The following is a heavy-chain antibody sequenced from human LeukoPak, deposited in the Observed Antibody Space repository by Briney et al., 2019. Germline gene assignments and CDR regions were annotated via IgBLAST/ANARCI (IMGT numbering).Heavy chain of an antibody. CDR3: ARDRDSYGSGGVDY. D-gene: IGHD3-10*01. CDR2: ISSSSSYI. CDR1: GFTFSSYG. V-gene: IGHV3-21*01. J-gene: IGHJ4*02. Sequence: SGGSLRLSCAASGFTFSSYGMHWVRQAPGKGLEWVSSISSSSSYIYYADSVKGRFTISRDNAKNSLYLQMNSLRAEDTAVYYCARDRDSYGSGGVDYWGQGTLVTVSS.